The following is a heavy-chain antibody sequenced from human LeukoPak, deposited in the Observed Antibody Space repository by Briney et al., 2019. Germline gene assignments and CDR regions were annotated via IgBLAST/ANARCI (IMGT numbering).Heavy chain of an antibody. Sequence: PGGSLRLSCVASGFTFSSYAMSWVRQAPGKGLEWVSAISATASNTYYADSVKGRFTISRDNSKSTLYLQMNSLRVDDTAVYYCAKDWYNSLNYFDYWGQGSLVTVSS. D-gene: IGHD1-1*01. CDR2: ISATASNT. J-gene: IGHJ4*02. V-gene: IGHV3-23*01. CDR1: GFTFSSYA. CDR3: AKDWYNSLNYFDY.